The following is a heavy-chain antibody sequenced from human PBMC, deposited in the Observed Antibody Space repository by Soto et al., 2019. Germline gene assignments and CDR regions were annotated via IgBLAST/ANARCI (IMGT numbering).Heavy chain of an antibody. CDR3: ARDLNYGLFDY. CDR2: ISSSSSTI. CDR1: GFTFGSDS. D-gene: IGHD4-17*01. V-gene: IGHV3-48*01. J-gene: IGHJ4*02. Sequence: EVQLVESGGGLVQPGGSLRLSCSASGFTFGSDSKNWVRQAPGKGLEWVSYISSSSSTIYYADSVKGRFTISRDNAKNSLYLQMNSLRAEDTAVYYCARDLNYGLFDYWGQGTLVTVSS.